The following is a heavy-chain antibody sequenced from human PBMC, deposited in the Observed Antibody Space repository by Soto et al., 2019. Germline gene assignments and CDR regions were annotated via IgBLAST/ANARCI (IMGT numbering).Heavy chain of an antibody. J-gene: IGHJ6*03. CDR3: ARDGLEYYYGSGSYRRPYYMDV. CDR1: GGTFSSYT. CDR2: IIPILGIA. D-gene: IGHD3-10*01. V-gene: IGHV1-69*04. Sequence: SVKVSCTASGGTFSSYTISWVRQAPGHGLEGMGRIIPILGIANYAQKFQGRVTITADKSTSTAYMELSSLRSEDTAVYYCARDGLEYYYGSGSYRRPYYMDVWGKGTTVTVSS.